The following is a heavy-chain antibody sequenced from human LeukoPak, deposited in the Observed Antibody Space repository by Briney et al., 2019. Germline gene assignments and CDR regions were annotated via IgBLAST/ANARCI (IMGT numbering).Heavy chain of an antibody. CDR2: IYHSGNT. J-gene: IGHJ4*02. CDR1: GGSFSSGSSF. Sequence: SETLSLTCTVSGGSFSSGSSFWSWIRQPPGKGLEWIGYIYHSGNTNYNPSLKRRVTISVDTSKSQLSLKLNSVTAADTAVYYCARDRNYYDSSGYYFANWGQGTLVSVSS. CDR3: ARDRNYYDSSGYYFAN. V-gene: IGHV4-61*01. D-gene: IGHD3-22*01.